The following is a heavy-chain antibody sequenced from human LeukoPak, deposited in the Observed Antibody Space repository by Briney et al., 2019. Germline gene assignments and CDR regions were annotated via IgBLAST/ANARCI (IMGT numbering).Heavy chain of an antibody. CDR1: GGSINSNY. J-gene: IGHJ4*02. CDR2: IYYSGST. Sequence: SETLSLTCTVSGGSINSNYWSWIRQPPGQGLEWIGYIYYSGSTNYNPSLKSRVTISVDASKNQLSLRLSSVTAADTAVYYCARGRLPSTVLTPLDYWGQGTLVTVSS. CDR3: ARGRLPSTVLTPLDY. V-gene: IGHV4-59*13. D-gene: IGHD4-23*01.